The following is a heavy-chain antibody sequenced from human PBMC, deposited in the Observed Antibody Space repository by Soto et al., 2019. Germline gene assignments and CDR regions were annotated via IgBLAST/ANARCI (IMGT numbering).Heavy chain of an antibody. CDR2: IKQDGSEK. J-gene: IGHJ6*02. V-gene: IGHV3-7*03. D-gene: IGHD3-10*01. CDR3: AREDTRSYGSGSYLNYYYYGMDV. CDR1: GFTFSSYW. Sequence: LRLSCAASGFTFSSYWMSWVRQAPGKGLEWVANIKQDGSEKYYVDSVKGRFTISRGNAKNSLYLQMNSLRAEDTAVYYCAREDTRSYGSGSYLNYYYYGMDVWGQGTTVTVSS.